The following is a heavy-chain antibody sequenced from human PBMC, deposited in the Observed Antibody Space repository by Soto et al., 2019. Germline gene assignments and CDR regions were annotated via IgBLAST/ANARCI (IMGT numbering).Heavy chain of an antibody. D-gene: IGHD6-13*01. V-gene: IGHV3-23*01. Sequence: GGSLRLSCATSGFTFSNYAMTWVRQAPGKGLEWVSALTGSGTTTYYADSVKGRFTISRDISKNTLYLQMNSLRAGDTAVYYCAKDATYSSSWYGGIDYWGQGTLVTVSS. CDR1: GFTFSNYA. CDR3: AKDATYSSSWYGGIDY. CDR2: LTGSGTTT. J-gene: IGHJ4*02.